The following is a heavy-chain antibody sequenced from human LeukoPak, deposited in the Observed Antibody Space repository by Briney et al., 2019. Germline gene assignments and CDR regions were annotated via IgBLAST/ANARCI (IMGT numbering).Heavy chain of an antibody. Sequence: GGSLRLSCAASGFTFSSYWMTWVRQAPGKGLEWVANIKEDGSQKYYVDSVKGRFTISRDNAKNSLYLQMNSLRAEDTAVYYCAREGYSFFDYWGQGTLVTVSS. CDR3: AREGYSFFDY. V-gene: IGHV3-7*01. D-gene: IGHD5-18*01. J-gene: IGHJ4*02. CDR1: GFTFSSYW. CDR2: IKEDGSQK.